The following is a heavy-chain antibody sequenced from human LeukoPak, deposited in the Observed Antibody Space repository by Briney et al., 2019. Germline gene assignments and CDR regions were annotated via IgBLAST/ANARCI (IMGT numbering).Heavy chain of an antibody. V-gene: IGHV3-23*01. J-gene: IGHJ4*02. CDR1: GFTVSSNY. CDR2: ISGSGGST. Sequence: PGGSLRLSCAASGFTVSSNYMSWVRQAPGKGLEWVSSISGSGGSTYYADSVKGRFTISGIKSKNTLYLQMNSLRAEDTAVYYCASPSYYDFWSGYHYWGQGTLVTVSP. CDR3: ASPSYYDFWSGYHY. D-gene: IGHD3-3*01.